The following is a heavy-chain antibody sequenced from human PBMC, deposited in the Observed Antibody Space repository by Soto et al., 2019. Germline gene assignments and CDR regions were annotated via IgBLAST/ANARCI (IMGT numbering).Heavy chain of an antibody. V-gene: IGHV3-33*01. CDR1: GFTFSSYG. D-gene: IGHD3-22*01. J-gene: IGHJ4*02. Sequence: GGSLRLSCEASGFTFSSYGMHWVSQAPGKGLEWVAVIWYDGSKKYYADSVKGRFTISRDNSKNTLYLEMISLTAEDTAVYYCARFYDNSGCPAFWGQGTPVTVSS. CDR2: IWYDGSKK. CDR3: ARFYDNSGCPAF.